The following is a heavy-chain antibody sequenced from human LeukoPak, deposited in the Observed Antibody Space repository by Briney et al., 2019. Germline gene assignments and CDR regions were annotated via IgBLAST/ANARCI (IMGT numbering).Heavy chain of an antibody. V-gene: IGHV3-30*01. D-gene: IGHD3-22*01. J-gene: IGHJ4*02. CDR3: ARVPFYCYDSRGPVDS. CDR1: GFTFTSFG. Sequence: GRSLRLSCAASGFTFTSFGMHWVRQAPGKGLEWLAVISYDGSKKYYADSVKGRLTISRDNSKNTLDLQMNSLRAEDTAVYYCARVPFYCYDSRGPVDSWGQGTLVTVSS. CDR2: ISYDGSKK.